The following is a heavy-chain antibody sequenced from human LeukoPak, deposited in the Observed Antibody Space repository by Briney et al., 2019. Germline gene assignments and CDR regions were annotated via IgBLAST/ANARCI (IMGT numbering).Heavy chain of an antibody. D-gene: IGHD3-16*01. CDR1: GDSISSYY. CDR3: ARSIWGGLKAFDI. V-gene: IGHV4-59*01. CDR2: IHYSGGT. J-gene: IGHJ3*02. Sequence: SETLSLTCTVSGDSISSYYWSWIRQPPGKGLEWIGNIHYSGGTNYNPSLKSRVTMSINMSNNQFSLKLSSVTAADTAVYYCARSIWGGLKAFDIWGQGTMVTVSS.